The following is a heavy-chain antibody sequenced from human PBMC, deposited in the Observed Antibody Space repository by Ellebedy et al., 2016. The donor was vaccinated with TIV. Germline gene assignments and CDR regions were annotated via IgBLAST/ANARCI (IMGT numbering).Heavy chain of an antibody. D-gene: IGHD4-17*01. CDR2: ITGDGGST. Sequence: GESLKISCSASGFTFTIYAMHWVRQAPGKGLEYVSAITGDGGSTYYADSVKGRFTISRDNSKNTLYLQMNSLRAEDTAVYYCARDRYGDYVIDYWGQGTLVTVSS. CDR1: GFTFTIYA. CDR3: ARDRYGDYVIDY. J-gene: IGHJ4*02. V-gene: IGHV3-64*04.